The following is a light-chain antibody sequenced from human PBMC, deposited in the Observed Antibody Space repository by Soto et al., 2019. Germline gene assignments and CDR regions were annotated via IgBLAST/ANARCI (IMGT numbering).Light chain of an antibody. V-gene: IGLV2-14*01. CDR3: SSYTSSSLYV. CDR2: EVS. Sequence: QSALTQPASASGSPGQSITISCTGTSSDVGGYNYVSWYQQHPGKAPKLMIYEVSNRPSGVSNRFSGSKSGNTASLTISGLQAEDEADYYCSSYTSSSLYVFGTRTKVTVL. CDR1: SSDVGGYNY. J-gene: IGLJ1*01.